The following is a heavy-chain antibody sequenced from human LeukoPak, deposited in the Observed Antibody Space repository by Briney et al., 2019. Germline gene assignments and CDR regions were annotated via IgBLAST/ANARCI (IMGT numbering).Heavy chain of an antibody. CDR1: GGSFSGYY. J-gene: IGHJ5*02. CDR3: ATGIYGDYVRVQFVWFDP. D-gene: IGHD4-17*01. CDR2: INHSGST. Sequence: PSETLSLTCAVYGGSFSGYYWSWIRQPPGKGLEWIGEINHSGSTNYNPSLKSRVTISVDTSKNQFSLKLSSVTAADTAVYYCATGIYGDYVRVQFVWFDPGGQGTLITVSS. V-gene: IGHV4-34*01.